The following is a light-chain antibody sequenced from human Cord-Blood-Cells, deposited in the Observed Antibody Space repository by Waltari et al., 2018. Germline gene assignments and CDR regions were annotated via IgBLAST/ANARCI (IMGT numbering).Light chain of an antibody. CDR3: QQYYSTPWT. Sequence: DIVMTQSPDSLAVSLGERATINCKSSQSVLYSSNNKNYLAWYQQKPGQPPKLLIYWASTXESGVPDRFSGRGSGTDFTLTISSLQAEDVAVYYCQQYYSTPWTFGQGTKVEIK. CDR1: QSVLYSSNNKNY. CDR2: WAS. J-gene: IGKJ1*01. V-gene: IGKV4-1*01.